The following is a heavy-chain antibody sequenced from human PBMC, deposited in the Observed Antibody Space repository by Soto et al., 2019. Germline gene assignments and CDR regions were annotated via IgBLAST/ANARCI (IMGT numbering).Heavy chain of an antibody. CDR3: ARRDTSGFLRYFDN. J-gene: IGHJ4*02. V-gene: IGHV1-69*06. D-gene: IGHD1-26*01. Sequence: SVKVSCKSSGGTFSSFINYPINWVRQAPGQGLEWMGGIVPNVGTVNYAQKFRGKVTITADKSTGTAYMELSSLRSEDTALYYCARRDTSGFLRYFDNWGQGTQVTASS. CDR1: GGTFSSFINYP. CDR2: IVPNVGTV.